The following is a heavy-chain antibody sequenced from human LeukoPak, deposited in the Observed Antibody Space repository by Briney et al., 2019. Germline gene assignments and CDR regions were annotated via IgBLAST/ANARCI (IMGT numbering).Heavy chain of an antibody. Sequence: GGSLRLSCAASGLTFTNYAMTWVRQAPGKGLEWISSITGRGGTSYTDSVKGRFTVYRDNSKNTLYLQMNSLRVGDTALYYCAKDPNGDYVGAFDSGGQGTMVTVSS. V-gene: IGHV3-23*01. J-gene: IGHJ3*01. D-gene: IGHD4-17*01. CDR3: AKDPNGDYVGAFDS. CDR1: GLTFTNYA. CDR2: ITGRGGT.